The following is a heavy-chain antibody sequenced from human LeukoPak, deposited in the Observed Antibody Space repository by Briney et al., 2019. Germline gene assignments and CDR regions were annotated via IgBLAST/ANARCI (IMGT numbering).Heavy chain of an antibody. J-gene: IGHJ3*02. CDR3: ARGYCSSTSCYTFDI. V-gene: IGHV2-5*01. CDR1: GFSLTTGGVG. CDR2: IYWNDDK. Sequence: SGPTLVNPTQTLTLTCTFSGFSLTTGGVGVGWNRQPPGKALEWLALIYWNDDKRDSPSLKSRLTITKDTSKNQVVLTMTNMDPVDTATYYCARGYCSSTSCYTFDIWGQGTMVTVSS. D-gene: IGHD2-2*02.